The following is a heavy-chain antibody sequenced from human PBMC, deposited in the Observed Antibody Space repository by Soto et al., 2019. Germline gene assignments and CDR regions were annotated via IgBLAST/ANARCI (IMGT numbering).Heavy chain of an antibody. Sequence: GASVKVSCKASGYTFTSYGISWVRQAPGQGLEWMGWISAYNGNTNYAQKLQGRVTMTTDTSTSTAYMELRSQRSDDTAVYYCARELTLLDYYDSSGYPLDAFDIWGQGTMVTVSS. CDR3: ARELTLLDYYDSSGYPLDAFDI. J-gene: IGHJ3*02. V-gene: IGHV1-18*01. CDR1: GYTFTSYG. D-gene: IGHD3-22*01. CDR2: ISAYNGNT.